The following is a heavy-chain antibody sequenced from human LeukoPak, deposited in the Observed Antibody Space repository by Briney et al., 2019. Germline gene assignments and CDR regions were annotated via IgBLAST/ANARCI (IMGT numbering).Heavy chain of an antibody. D-gene: IGHD3-10*01. CDR1: GYTFTGYY. V-gene: IGHV1-2*02. J-gene: IGHJ4*02. CDR3: ARAGYGSGSNLWEY. CDR2: INPDSGGT. Sequence: ASVTVSCKASGYTFTGYYMHWVRQAPGQGLEWMGWINPDSGGTNYAQKFQGRVTVTRDMSISTAYMELSWLRSDATALYYCARAGYGSGSNLWEYWGQGTLVTVSS.